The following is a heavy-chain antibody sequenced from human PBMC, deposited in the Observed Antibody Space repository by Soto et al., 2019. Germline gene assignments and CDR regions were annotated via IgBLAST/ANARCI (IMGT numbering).Heavy chain of an antibody. V-gene: IGHV1-69*13. Sequence: VASVKVSCKASGGTFSSYAISWVRQAPGQGLEWMGGIIPIFGTANYAQKFQGRVTITADESTSTAYMELSSLRSEDTAVYYCARHPNWNYVYYFDYWGQGXLVTVPQ. CDR1: GGTFSSYA. CDR3: ARHPNWNYVYYFDY. D-gene: IGHD1-7*01. CDR2: IIPIFGTA. J-gene: IGHJ4*02.